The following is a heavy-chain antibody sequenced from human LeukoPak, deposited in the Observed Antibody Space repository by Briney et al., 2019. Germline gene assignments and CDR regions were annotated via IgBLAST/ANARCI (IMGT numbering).Heavy chain of an antibody. D-gene: IGHD2-2*01. CDR2: TYYRSTWYN. V-gene: IGHV6-1*01. Sequence: SQTLSLTCAISGDSVSSNSVTWNRIRQSPSRGLEWLGRTYYRSTWYNDYAVSVRGRITVNPDTSKNQLSLHLNSVTPEDTAVYYCARRLTQYDCFDPWGQGILVTVSS. J-gene: IGHJ5*02. CDR3: ARRLTQYDCFDP. CDR1: GDSVSSNSVT.